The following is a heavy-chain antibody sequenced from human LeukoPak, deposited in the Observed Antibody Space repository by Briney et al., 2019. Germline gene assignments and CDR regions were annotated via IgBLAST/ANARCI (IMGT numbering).Heavy chain of an antibody. V-gene: IGHV4-30-2*01. J-gene: IGHJ3*02. CDR1: GGSISSGGYY. CDR2: IYHSGST. CDR3: ASLRYSSSWGLAFDI. D-gene: IGHD6-13*01. Sequence: PSQTLSLTCTVSGGSISSGGYYWSWIRQPPGKGLEWIGYIYHSGSTYYNPSLKSRVTISVDTSKNQFSLKLSSVTAADTAVYYCASLRYSSSWGLAFDIWGQGTMVTVSS.